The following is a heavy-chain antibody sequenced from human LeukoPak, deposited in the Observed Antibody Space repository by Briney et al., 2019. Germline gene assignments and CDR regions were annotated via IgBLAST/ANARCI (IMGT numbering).Heavy chain of an antibody. D-gene: IGHD2-2*01. CDR3: ARGLRDCSSTSCSYYFDY. V-gene: IGHV1-8*01. J-gene: IGHJ4*02. CDR1: GYTFTSYD. Sequence: ASVKVSGKASGYTFTSYDINWVRQATGQGLEWMGWMNPNSGNTGYAQKFQGRVTMTRNTSISTAYMELSSLRSEDTAVYYCARGLRDCSSTSCSYYFDYWGQGTLVTVSS. CDR2: MNPNSGNT.